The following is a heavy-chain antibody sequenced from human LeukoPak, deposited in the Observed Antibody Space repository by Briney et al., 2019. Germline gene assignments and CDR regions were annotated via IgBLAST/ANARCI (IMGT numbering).Heavy chain of an antibody. D-gene: IGHD6-19*01. CDR3: ARSKLAGTFDY. V-gene: IGHV7-4-1*02. CDR2: INTNTGNP. J-gene: IGHJ4*02. Sequence: ASVKVSCKASNYTFTSYGITWVRQAPGQGLEWMGWINTNTGNPTYAQGFTGRFVFSLDTSVSTAYLQISSLKAEDTAVYYCARSKLAGTFDYWGQGTLVTVSS. CDR1: NYTFTSYG.